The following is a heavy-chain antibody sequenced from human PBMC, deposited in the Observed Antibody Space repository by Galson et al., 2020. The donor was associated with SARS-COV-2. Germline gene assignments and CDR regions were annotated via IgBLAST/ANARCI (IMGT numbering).Heavy chain of an antibody. CDR2: INSDGSYT. CDR3: ARVHPVTHGFDI. D-gene: IGHD4-17*01. Sequence: GGSLRLSCAASGFTFSSYWMHWVRQAPGKGLMWVSRINSDGSYTNYADSVKGRFTISRDNAKNTLYLQMNSLRAEDTAVYYCARVHPVTHGFDIWGQGTMVTVSS. V-gene: IGHV3-74*01. J-gene: IGHJ3*02. CDR1: GFTFSSYW.